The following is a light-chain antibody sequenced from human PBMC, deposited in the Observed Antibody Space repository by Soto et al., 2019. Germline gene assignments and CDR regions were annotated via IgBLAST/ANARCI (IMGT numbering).Light chain of an antibody. J-gene: IGKJ1*01. CDR2: GAS. Sequence: EIVLTQSPGTLSLSPGERATLSCRASQSVSSSSLAWYQQKPGQAPRLLIYGASTRATGIPARFSGSGSGTEFTLTISSLQSEDFAVYYCQQYNNWPPVTFGQGTKVDNK. V-gene: IGKV3-15*01. CDR1: QSVSSS. CDR3: QQYNNWPPVT.